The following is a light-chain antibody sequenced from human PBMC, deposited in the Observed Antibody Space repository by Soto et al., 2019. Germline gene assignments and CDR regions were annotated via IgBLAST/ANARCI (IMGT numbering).Light chain of an antibody. Sequence: QSVLTQAHSASGTPGQRVTISCSGSSSNVGSNSVYWYQQLPGTAPKLLIYRNDQRPSGVPDRFSASKSGTSASLAISGLRSEDEADYYCAAWDDSLNGHVFGTGTKLTVL. J-gene: IGLJ1*01. CDR2: RND. CDR3: AAWDDSLNGHV. CDR1: SSNVGSNS. V-gene: IGLV1-47*01.